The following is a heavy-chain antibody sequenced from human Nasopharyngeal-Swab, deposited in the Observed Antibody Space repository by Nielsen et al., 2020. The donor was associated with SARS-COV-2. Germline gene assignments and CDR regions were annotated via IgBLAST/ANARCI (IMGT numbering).Heavy chain of an antibody. CDR2: IRSKANSYAT. D-gene: IGHD3-22*01. CDR3: TRHTYYYESGY. CDR1: GFTFSGSA. V-gene: IGHV3-73*01. J-gene: IGHJ4*02. Sequence: GESLKISCAASGFTFSGSAMHWVRQASGKGLEWVGRIRSKANSYATAYAASVKGRLTISRDDSKNTAYLQMNSLKTEDTAVYYCTRHTYYYESGYWGQGTLVTVSS.